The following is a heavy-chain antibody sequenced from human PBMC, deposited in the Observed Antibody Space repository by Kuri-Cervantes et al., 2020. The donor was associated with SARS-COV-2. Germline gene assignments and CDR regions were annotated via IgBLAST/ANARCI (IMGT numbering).Heavy chain of an antibody. J-gene: IGHJ4*02. D-gene: IGHD2-21*01. V-gene: IGHV4-4*07. CDR1: GGSISGYY. CDR3: ARGGRRAGAYYFDL. CDR2: ISATGNT. Sequence: SETLSLTYSVTGGSISGYYWSWIRQSAAKELKWVGRISATGNTNYIPGLKSRVTMSVDTSQSQFSLRLNSVTAADTATYYCARGGRRAGAYYFDLWGPGILVTVSS.